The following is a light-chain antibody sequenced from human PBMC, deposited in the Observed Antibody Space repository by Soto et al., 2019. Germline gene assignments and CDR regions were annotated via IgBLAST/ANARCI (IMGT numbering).Light chain of an antibody. V-gene: IGKV3-11*01. J-gene: IGKJ3*01. Sequence: EMVLTQSPATLSLSPGERATLSCRASQSVSSYLAWYQQKPGQAPRLLIYDASNRATGIPARFSGSGSGTDFTLTISSLEPEDFAVYYCQQRSNSFGPGT. CDR3: QQRSNS. CDR1: QSVSSY. CDR2: DAS.